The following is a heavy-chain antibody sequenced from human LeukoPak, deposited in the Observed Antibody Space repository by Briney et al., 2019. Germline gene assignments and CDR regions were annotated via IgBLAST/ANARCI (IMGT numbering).Heavy chain of an antibody. CDR2: INPNSGGT. Sequence: ASVTVSFTSSGYTFTGYYMHWVRQAPGQGLEWMGWINPNSGGTNYAQKFQGRVTMTRDTSISTAYMELSRLRSDDTAVYYCARSGYSGYDSGGYWGQGTLVTVSS. J-gene: IGHJ4*02. D-gene: IGHD5-12*01. CDR1: GYTFTGYY. V-gene: IGHV1-2*02. CDR3: ARSGYSGYDSGGY.